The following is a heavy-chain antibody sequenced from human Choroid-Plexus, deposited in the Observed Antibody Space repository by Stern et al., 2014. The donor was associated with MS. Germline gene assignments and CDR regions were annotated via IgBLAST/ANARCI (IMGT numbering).Heavy chain of an antibody. Sequence: QVQLVESGGGVVQPGRPLRLSCVASGFTFAGCAMHWVRQAPGKGLEWVAGVSYDGSNKNYADSVKGRFSISRDNSQNKLYMQMSSLRPEDTAVYYCAKDHHYLTYFCDHWGQGTLVTVSS. V-gene: IGHV3-30*18. D-gene: IGHD2/OR15-2a*01. CDR2: VSYDGSNK. CDR1: GFTFAGCA. J-gene: IGHJ5*02. CDR3: AKDHHYLTYFCDH.